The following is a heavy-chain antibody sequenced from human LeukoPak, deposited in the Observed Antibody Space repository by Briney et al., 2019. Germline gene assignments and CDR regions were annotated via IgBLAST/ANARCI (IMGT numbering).Heavy chain of an antibody. V-gene: IGHV3-7*01. CDR2: IKQDGSEK. J-gene: IGHJ4*02. Sequence: GGSLRLSCAASGFTFSSYWMIWVRQAPGKGLEWVANIKQDGSEKYYVDSVKGRFTISRDNAKNSLYLQMNSLRAEDTAVYYCARDIDSGYADYWGQGTLVTVSS. CDR3: ARDIDSGYADY. D-gene: IGHD5-12*01. CDR1: GFTFSSYW.